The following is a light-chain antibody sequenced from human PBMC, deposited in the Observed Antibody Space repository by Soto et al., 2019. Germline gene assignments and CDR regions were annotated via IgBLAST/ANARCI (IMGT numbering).Light chain of an antibody. J-gene: IGKJ2*01. V-gene: IGKV1-39*01. CDR1: QTVRRF. Sequence: DIQMTQSPSSLSASIGDRVTITCRASQTVRRFLNWYQQKPGKVPRPLIYAASNLHPGVASRFSGSGSETEFTLTISSLQPEDFATYYCQQPYISPYTFGQGTKLEI. CDR3: QQPYISPYT. CDR2: AAS.